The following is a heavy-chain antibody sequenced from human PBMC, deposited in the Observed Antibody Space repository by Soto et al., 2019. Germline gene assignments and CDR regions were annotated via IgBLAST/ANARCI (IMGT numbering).Heavy chain of an antibody. CDR2: IYNSGNT. CDR1: GGSISSHY. CDR3: ASYDMRAFDY. D-gene: IGHD3-16*01. V-gene: IGHV4-4*08. Sequence: SETLSLTCTVAGGSISSHYWSWIRQPPGKGLEWIGYIYNSGNTNYNPSLKSRVTISADTSKNQFSLKLSSVTAADTAVYYCASYDMRAFDYWGQGTLVTVSS. J-gene: IGHJ4*02.